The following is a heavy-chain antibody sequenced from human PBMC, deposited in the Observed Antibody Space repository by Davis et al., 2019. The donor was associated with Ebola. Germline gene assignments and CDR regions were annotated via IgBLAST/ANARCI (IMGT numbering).Heavy chain of an antibody. CDR2: IYYSGST. V-gene: IGHV4-59*08. Sequence: SETLSLTCTVSGGSISSYYWSWIRQPPGKGLEWIGYIYYSGSTNYNPSLKSRVTISVDTSKNQFSLKLSSVTAADTAVYYCAMVDYYYYGMDVWGQGTTVTVSS. CDR3: AMVDYYYYGMDV. J-gene: IGHJ6*02. CDR1: GGSISSYY.